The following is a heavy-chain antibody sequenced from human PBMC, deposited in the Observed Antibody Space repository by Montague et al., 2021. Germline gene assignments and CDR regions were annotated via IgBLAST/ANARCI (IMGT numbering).Heavy chain of an antibody. CDR3: ARSLYCRGGSFYSGFDP. CDR1: GGSISSASYY. CDR2: IYYNGTT. D-gene: IGHD2-15*01. V-gene: IGHV4-39*01. J-gene: IGHJ5*02. Sequence: SETQSLTCTVSGGSISSASYYWGWIRQPPGKGLEFIGVIYYNGTTYHNPSLKSRVTASMDTSKNQFSLKLSSVTAADTAVYYCARSLYCRGGSFYSGFDPWGQGTMVTASS.